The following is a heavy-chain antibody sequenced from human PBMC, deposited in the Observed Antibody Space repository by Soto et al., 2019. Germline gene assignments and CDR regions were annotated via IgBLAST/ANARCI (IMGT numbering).Heavy chain of an antibody. Sequence: QVHLVQSGAEVKKPGASVKVSCRGSGYTFTSYGITWVRQAPGQGLEWMGWISAHNGNTDYAQRLQGRVTVTRDTSTSTAYMQLRSLRSDDTAVYYCARGRYGDYWGQGALVTVSS. D-gene: IGHD1-1*01. J-gene: IGHJ4*02. CDR2: ISAHNGNT. CDR1: GYTFTSYG. CDR3: ARGRYGDY. V-gene: IGHV1-18*01.